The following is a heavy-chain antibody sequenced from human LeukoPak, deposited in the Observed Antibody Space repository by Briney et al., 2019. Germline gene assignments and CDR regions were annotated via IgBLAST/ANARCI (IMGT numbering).Heavy chain of an antibody. V-gene: IGHV5-51*01. D-gene: IGHD6-13*01. J-gene: IGHJ4*02. CDR2: IYPGDSDT. Sequence: GESLKISCKGSGYSFTSYWIGWVRQMPGKGLEWMGIIYPGDSDTRYSPSFQGQVTISADKSISTAYLQWGSLKASDTAMYYCARLVFAAATISPFDYWGQGTLVTVSS. CDR1: GYSFTSYW. CDR3: ARLVFAAATISPFDY.